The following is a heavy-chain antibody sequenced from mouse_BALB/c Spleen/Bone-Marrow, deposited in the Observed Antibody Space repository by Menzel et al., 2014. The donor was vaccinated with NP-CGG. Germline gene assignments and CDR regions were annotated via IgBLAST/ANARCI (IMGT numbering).Heavy chain of an antibody. Sequence: DVKLVESGGGLVQPGGSLKLSCAASGFTFSSYIMSWVRQTPEKRLEWVAYISNGGGSTHYPDTVKGRFTISRDNAKNTLYLQMSSLKSEDTGMYYCARHPIYYYGSSWGNYAMDYWGQGTSVTVSS. J-gene: IGHJ4*01. V-gene: IGHV5-12-2*01. CDR1: GFTFSSYI. CDR2: ISNGGGST. D-gene: IGHD1-1*01. CDR3: ARHPIYYYGSSWGNYAMDY.